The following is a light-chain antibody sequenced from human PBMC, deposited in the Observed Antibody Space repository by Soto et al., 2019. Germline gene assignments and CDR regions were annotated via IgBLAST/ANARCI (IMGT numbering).Light chain of an antibody. CDR3: FSFRTTSTHV. J-gene: IGLJ1*01. V-gene: IGLV2-14*01. Sequence: QSALTQPASLSGSPGQSITISCTGTSRDIGAYDYVSWVQQHPGKAPKLMISEVHNRPSGVSNRFCGSKSGNTAYLTISGLQVQDEAEYFCFSFRTTSTHVFGSGTKVTVL. CDR2: EVH. CDR1: SRDIGAYDY.